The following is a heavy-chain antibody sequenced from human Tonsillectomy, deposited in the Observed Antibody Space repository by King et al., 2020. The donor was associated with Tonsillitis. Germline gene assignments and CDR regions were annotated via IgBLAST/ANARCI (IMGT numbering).Heavy chain of an antibody. Sequence: VQLVESGGGVVQPGRSLRLSCAASGFTFSSYAMHWVRQAPGKGLEWVAVISYDGSNKSYADSVKGRFTISRDNSKNTLYLQMNSLRAEDTAVYYCARARAFDIWGQGTMVTVSS. J-gene: IGHJ3*02. CDR3: ARARAFDI. CDR2: ISYDGSNK. CDR1: GFTFSSYA. V-gene: IGHV3-30*04.